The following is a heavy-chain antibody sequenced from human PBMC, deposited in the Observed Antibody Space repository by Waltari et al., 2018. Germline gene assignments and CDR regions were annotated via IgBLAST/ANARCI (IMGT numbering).Heavy chain of an antibody. J-gene: IGHJ4*02. CDR2: INLSGST. CDR3: ARARPMRTTGDFDY. CDR1: GGSFSGYY. D-gene: IGHD1-7*01. V-gene: IGHV4-34*01. Sequence: QVQLQQWGAGLLKPSETLSLTCAVYGGSFSGYYWSWIRQPPGKGLEWIGEINLSGSTNYNPSRKSRVTISVDTSKNQFSLKLSSVTAADTAVYYCARARPMRTTGDFDYWGQGTLVTVSS.